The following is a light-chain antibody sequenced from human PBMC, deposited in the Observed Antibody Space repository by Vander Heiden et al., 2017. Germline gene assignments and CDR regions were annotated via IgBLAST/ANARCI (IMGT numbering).Light chain of an antibody. V-gene: IGKV2-28*01. CDR3: RQSIQSPYT. CDR1: QSLMHSNGNNY. Sequence: DMGTTQCPFSLTVTPGEPAPLSCRSSQSLMHSNGNNYLDWYLQKPGQSPQLLIYLGSNRASGVPDRFSGSGSGTDFTLRISRVEAEDVGVYYCRQSIQSPYTFGQGTKLEIK. CDR2: LGS. J-gene: IGKJ2*01.